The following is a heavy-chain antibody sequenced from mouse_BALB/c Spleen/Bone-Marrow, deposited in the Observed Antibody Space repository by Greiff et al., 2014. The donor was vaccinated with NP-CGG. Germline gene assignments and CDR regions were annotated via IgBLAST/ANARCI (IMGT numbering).Heavy chain of an antibody. Sequence: QVQLQPSGAELVKPGAPVKLSCQVSGYTFTSYWMSWVQQRPGRGLEWIGRIDRSDSETYYTQKYKDKATLTVDKTSSTAYIQRSSLTSEDSAVYYCARNLVCFDYGGQGTTLTVSS. V-gene: IGHV1-69*02. CDR2: IDRSDSET. CDR3: ARNLVCFDY. CDR1: GYTFTSYW. J-gene: IGHJ2*01.